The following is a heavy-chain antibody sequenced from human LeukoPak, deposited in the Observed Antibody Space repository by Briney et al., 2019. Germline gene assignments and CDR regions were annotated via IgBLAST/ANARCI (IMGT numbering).Heavy chain of an antibody. J-gene: IGHJ4*02. CDR3: APPLTGTSFIDY. Sequence: PGGSLRLSCAASGFTFSSYAMSWVRQAPGKGLEWVSAISGSGGSTYYADSVKGRFTISRDNSKNTLYLQMNSLRAEDTAVYYCAPPLTGTSFIDYWGQGTLVTVSS. CDR2: ISGSGGST. D-gene: IGHD1-7*01. CDR1: GFTFSSYA. V-gene: IGHV3-23*01.